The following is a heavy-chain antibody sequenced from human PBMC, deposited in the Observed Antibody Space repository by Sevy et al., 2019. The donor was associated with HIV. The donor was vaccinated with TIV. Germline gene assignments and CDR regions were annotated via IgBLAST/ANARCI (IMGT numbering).Heavy chain of an antibody. CDR2: ISSSSSTI. Sequence: GGSLRLSCAASGFTFSSYSMNWVRQAPGKGLEWVSYISSSSSTIYYADSVKGRFTISRDNAKNSLYLQMNSLRDEDTAVYYCARGYDILTGYYISDYYYGMDVWGQGTTVTVSS. CDR1: GFTFSSYS. J-gene: IGHJ6*02. CDR3: ARGYDILTGYYISDYYYGMDV. V-gene: IGHV3-48*02. D-gene: IGHD3-9*01.